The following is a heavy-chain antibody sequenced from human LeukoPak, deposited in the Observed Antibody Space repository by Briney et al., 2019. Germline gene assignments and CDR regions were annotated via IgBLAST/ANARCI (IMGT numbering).Heavy chain of an antibody. CDR2: VYYSGST. CDR3: ARRTVGSSWYDWYFDL. CDR1: GGSISTYY. V-gene: IGHV4-59*01. D-gene: IGHD6-13*01. Sequence: SETLSLTCTVSGGSISTYYWSWIRQPPGKRLEWIGYVYYSGSTNYNPSLKSRVTISVDTSKNQFSLKLSSVTAADTAVYYCARRTVGSSWYDWYFDLWGRSTLVTVSS. J-gene: IGHJ2*01.